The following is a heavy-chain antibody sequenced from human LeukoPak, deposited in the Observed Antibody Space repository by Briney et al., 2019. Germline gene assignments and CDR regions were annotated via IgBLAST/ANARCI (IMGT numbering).Heavy chain of an antibody. Sequence: ASVKVSCKASGYTFTSYVMHWVRQAPGQRLEWMGWINAGNGDTKYSQEFQGRVTMTTDTSTSTAYMELRSLRSDDTAVYYCARDRFLGATTFGSNWFDPWGQGTLVTVSS. J-gene: IGHJ5*02. V-gene: IGHV1-3*01. D-gene: IGHD1-26*01. CDR3: ARDRFLGATTFGSNWFDP. CDR2: INAGNGDT. CDR1: GYTFTSYV.